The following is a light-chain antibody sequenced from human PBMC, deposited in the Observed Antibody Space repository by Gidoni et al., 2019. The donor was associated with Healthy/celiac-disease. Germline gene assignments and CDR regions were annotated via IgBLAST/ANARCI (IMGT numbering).Light chain of an antibody. Sequence: EIVMTQSPATLSVSPGERATLSCRASQSVSSNLAWYQQKPGQAPRLLIYGASTRATGIPARFSGSGYGTEFTLTISSLQSEDFAVYYCQQYNNWPPAVTFGPGTKVDIK. J-gene: IGKJ3*01. CDR2: GAS. CDR3: QQYNNWPPAVT. V-gene: IGKV3D-15*01. CDR1: QSVSSN.